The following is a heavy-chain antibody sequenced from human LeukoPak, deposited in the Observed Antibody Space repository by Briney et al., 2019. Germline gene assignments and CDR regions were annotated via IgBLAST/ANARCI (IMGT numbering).Heavy chain of an antibody. V-gene: IGHV3-30*02. CDR2: IRYDGSNK. J-gene: IGHJ5*02. D-gene: IGHD3-10*01. CDR1: GFTFSSYG. CDR3: AKGGEEYYGSGSPIGPWFDP. Sequence: GGSLRLSCAASGFTFSSYGMHWVRQAPGKGLEWVAFIRYDGSNKYYADSVKGRFTISRDNSKNTLYLQMNSLRAEDTAVYYCAKGGEEYYGSGSPIGPWFDPWGQGTLVTVSS.